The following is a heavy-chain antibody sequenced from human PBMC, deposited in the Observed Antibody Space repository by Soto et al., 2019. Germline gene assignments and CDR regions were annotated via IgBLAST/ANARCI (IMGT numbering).Heavy chain of an antibody. D-gene: IGHD3-3*01. J-gene: IGHJ5*02. CDR1: GGSISSGDYY. V-gene: IGHV4-30-4*01. Sequence: QVQLQESGPGLLKPSQTLSLTCTVSGGSISSGDYYWSWIRQPPGKGLEWIGYIYYSGSTYYNPSLKSRVTISVDTSKNQFSLKLSSVTAADTAGYYCARDQGRFLEWDADNWFDPWGQGTLVTVSS. CDR2: IYYSGST. CDR3: ARDQGRFLEWDADNWFDP.